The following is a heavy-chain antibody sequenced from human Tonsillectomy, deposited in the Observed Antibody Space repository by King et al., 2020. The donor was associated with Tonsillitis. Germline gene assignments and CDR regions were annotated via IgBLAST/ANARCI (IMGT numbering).Heavy chain of an antibody. V-gene: IGHV3-33*05. J-gene: IGHJ4*02. D-gene: IGHD4/OR15-4a*01. Sequence: VQLVESGGGVVQPGRSLRLSCAASGFTFSSYDIHWVRQAPGKGLEWVAVISYDGGYKYYADSVQGRFTISRDNSKNTLYLQMNSLRAEDTAVYYCARDRDDYIFDYWGQGTLVTVSS. CDR3: ARDRDDYIFDY. CDR1: GFTFSSYD. CDR2: ISYDGGYK.